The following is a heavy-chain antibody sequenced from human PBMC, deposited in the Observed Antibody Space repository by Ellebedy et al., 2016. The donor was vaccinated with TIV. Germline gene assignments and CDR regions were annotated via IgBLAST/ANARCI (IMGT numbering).Heavy chain of an antibody. CDR1: GGSIGSDY. J-gene: IGHJ3*02. CDR3: ARRGGHDGFDI. CDR2: IYANGKT. Sequence: MPSETLSLTCSVSGGSIGSDYWNWIRQPAGKGLEWIGRIYANGKTNYNPSLKSRVTMSVDTSKKQFSLKLTSVTAADTAVYYCARRGGHDGFDIWGQGTMVTVS. V-gene: IGHV4-4*07. D-gene: IGHD3-16*01.